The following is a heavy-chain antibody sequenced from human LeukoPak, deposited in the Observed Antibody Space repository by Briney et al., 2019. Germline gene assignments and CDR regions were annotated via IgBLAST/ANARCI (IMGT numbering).Heavy chain of an antibody. CDR2: ISYDGSNK. Sequence: GGSLRHFCAASGFTFISYGLHWVRQAPGKGLEWVAVISYDGSNKYYADSVKGRFTISRDNSKNTLYLQMNSLRAEDTALYYCAKAYEYYYYYGMDVWGQGTTVTVSS. CDR3: AKAYEYYYYYGMDV. J-gene: IGHJ6*02. D-gene: IGHD3-3*01. CDR1: GFTFISYG. V-gene: IGHV3-30*18.